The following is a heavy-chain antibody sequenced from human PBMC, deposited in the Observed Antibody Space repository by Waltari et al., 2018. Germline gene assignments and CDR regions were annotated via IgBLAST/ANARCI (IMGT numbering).Heavy chain of an antibody. D-gene: IGHD3-3*01. CDR2: INPRGIN. CDR1: GGSFSGYY. V-gene: IGHV4-34*01. Sequence: QVQLQQWGAGLLKPSETLSLTCAVYGGSFSGYYWSWIGQPPGKGLEWIGEINPRGINIFTPSLKSRVTISVDTSKNQFSLKLSSVTAADTAVYYCARRLRITIFGVARDYFDYWGQGTLVTVSS. CDR3: ARRLRITIFGVARDYFDY. J-gene: IGHJ4*02.